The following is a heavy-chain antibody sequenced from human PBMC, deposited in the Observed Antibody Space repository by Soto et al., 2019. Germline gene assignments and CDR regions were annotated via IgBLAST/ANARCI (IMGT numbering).Heavy chain of an antibody. J-gene: IGHJ5*02. Sequence: ASVKVSCKASGYTFTSYGISWVRQAPGQGLEWMGWISAYNGNTNYAQKLQGRVTMTTDTSTSTAYMELRSLRSDDTAVYYCAREGQYCSGGSCSGNWFDPWGQGTLVTVSS. CDR2: ISAYNGNT. V-gene: IGHV1-18*01. CDR3: AREGQYCSGGSCSGNWFDP. CDR1: GYTFTSYG. D-gene: IGHD2-15*01.